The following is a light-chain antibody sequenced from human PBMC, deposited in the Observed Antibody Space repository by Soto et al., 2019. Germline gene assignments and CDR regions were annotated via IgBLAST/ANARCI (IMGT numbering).Light chain of an antibody. Sequence: LTQPASVAGSPGQSITISCTGTSSDVGNYNYVSWYQQYPGKAPKLLISDVSYRPSGVSNRFSGSKSGNTASLTISGLQAEDEADYYCSSFITSTSYVFGTGTKVTV. CDR3: SSFITSTSYV. CDR1: SSDVGNYNY. CDR2: DVS. V-gene: IGLV2-14*03. J-gene: IGLJ1*01.